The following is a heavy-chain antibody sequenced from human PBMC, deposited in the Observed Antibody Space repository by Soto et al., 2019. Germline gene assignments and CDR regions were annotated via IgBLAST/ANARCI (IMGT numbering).Heavy chain of an antibody. CDR1: GYTFTSYA. Sequence: ASVKVSCKASGYTFTSYAMHWVRQAPGQRLEWMGWINAGNGNTKYSQKFQGRVTITRDTSASTAYMELSSLRAEDTAVYYCAKEIYRYSYGYWSFDYWGQGTLVTVSS. CDR3: AKEIYRYSYGYWSFDY. V-gene: IGHV1-3*01. CDR2: INAGNGNT. J-gene: IGHJ4*02. D-gene: IGHD5-18*01.